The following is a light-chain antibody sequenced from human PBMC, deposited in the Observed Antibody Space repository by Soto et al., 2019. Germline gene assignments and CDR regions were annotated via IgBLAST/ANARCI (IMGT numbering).Light chain of an antibody. Sequence: QSALTQPASVSGSPGQSITISCTGTSSDVGNFDLVSWYQQHPGKAPKAMIFEVTKRPSGVSNRFSGSKSGNTASLTISGLQAEDEADYYCCSYAGSSTWVFGGGTKVTVL. CDR2: EVT. V-gene: IGLV2-23*02. CDR3: CSYAGSSTWV. CDR1: SSDVGNFDL. J-gene: IGLJ3*02.